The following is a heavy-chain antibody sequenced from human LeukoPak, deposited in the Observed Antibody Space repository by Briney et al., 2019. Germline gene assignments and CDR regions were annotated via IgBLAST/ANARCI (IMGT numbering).Heavy chain of an antibody. V-gene: IGHV3-20*04. CDR3: ARVDSSGYYQKLDY. D-gene: IGHD3-22*01. CDR2: INWNGGST. Sequence: GGSLRLSCAASGFTFDDYGMSWVRQAPGKGLEWVSGINWNGGSTGYADSVKGRFTISRDNAKNSLCLQMNSLRAEDTALYYCARVDSSGYYQKLDYWGQGTLVTVSS. CDR1: GFTFDDYG. J-gene: IGHJ4*02.